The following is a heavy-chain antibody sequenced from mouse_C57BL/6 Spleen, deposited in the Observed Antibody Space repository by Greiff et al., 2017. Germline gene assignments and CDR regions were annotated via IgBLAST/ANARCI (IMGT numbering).Heavy chain of an antibody. V-gene: IGHV10-3*01. D-gene: IGHD1-1*01. J-gene: IGHJ4*01. CDR3: VRETHYYGSSYGAMDY. Sequence: EVQLVESGGGLVQPKGSLKLSCAASGFTFNTYAMHWVRQAPGKGLEWVARIRSKSSNYATYYADSVKDRFTIARDDSQSMLYLQMNNLKTEDTAMYYCVRETHYYGSSYGAMDYWGQGTSVTVSS. CDR2: IRSKSSNYAT. CDR1: GFTFNTYA.